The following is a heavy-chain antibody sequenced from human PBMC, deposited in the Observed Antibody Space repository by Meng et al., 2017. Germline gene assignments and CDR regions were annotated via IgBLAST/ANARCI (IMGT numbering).Heavy chain of an antibody. Sequence: QVRPGKSGAGVKKPGASVKVSCKASGYTFTGYYMHWVRQAPGQGLEWMGRINPNSGGTNYAQKFQGRVTMTRDTSISTAYMELSRLRSDDTAVYYCARGALDYPRLCYWGQGTLVTVSS. D-gene: IGHD3-16*01. J-gene: IGHJ4*02. CDR2: INPNSGGT. V-gene: IGHV1-2*06. CDR1: GYTFTGYY. CDR3: ARGALDYPRLCY.